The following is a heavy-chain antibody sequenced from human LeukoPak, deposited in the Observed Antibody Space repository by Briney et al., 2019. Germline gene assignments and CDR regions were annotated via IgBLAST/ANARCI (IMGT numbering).Heavy chain of an antibody. Sequence: GGSLRLSCVASGLPFSKYGMHWARQAPGEGLEWVAFITYDGGHKFYADSVTGRFTISRDNSKNTLYLQMNSLRAEDTAVYYCAKDLSNTARVRGGYWGQGTLVTVSS. J-gene: IGHJ4*02. V-gene: IGHV3-30*02. CDR2: ITYDGGHK. CDR3: AKDLSNTARVRGGY. D-gene: IGHD3-10*01. CDR1: GLPFSKYG.